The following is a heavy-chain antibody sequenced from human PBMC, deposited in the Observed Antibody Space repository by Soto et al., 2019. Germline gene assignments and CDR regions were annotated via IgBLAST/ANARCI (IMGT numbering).Heavy chain of an antibody. Sequence: EVQLLESGGGLVQPGGSLRLSCAASGFTFSTYDMSWVRQAPGKGLEWVSDISGSGDSTYYADSVKGRFTISRDNSRSTLYVQMNSRRDEDTAVYYCAKGAYGSGSYPLYYFVFWGQGTLVTVSS. CDR1: GFTFSTYD. CDR2: ISGSGDST. V-gene: IGHV3-23*01. D-gene: IGHD3-10*01. CDR3: AKGAYGSGSYPLYYFVF. J-gene: IGHJ4*02.